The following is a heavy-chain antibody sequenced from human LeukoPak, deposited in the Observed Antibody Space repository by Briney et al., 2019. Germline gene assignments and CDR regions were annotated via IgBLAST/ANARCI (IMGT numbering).Heavy chain of an antibody. J-gene: IGHJ4*02. CDR3: AKDDRLSTGYGSSDY. D-gene: IGHD3-10*01. Sequence: GGSLRLSCAASGFTVSSNEMSWVRQAPGKGLEWVSSISGGSTYYADSRKGRFTISRDNSKNTLYLQMNSLRAEDTAVYYCAKDDRLSTGYGSSDYWGQGTLVTVSS. CDR1: GFTVSSNE. V-gene: IGHV3-38-3*01. CDR2: ISGGST.